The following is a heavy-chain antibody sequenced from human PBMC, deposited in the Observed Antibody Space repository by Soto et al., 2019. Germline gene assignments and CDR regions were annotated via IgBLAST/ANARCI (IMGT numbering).Heavy chain of an antibody. V-gene: IGHV3-23*01. J-gene: IGHJ6*02. CDR3: VKDWTGNSCPCMDV. CDR2: ISARGDET. CDR1: GFTFSNYA. Sequence: GGSLRLSCGVFGFTFSNYAMSWVRQAPGEGPQWVSSISARGDETYYAVSVKGRFTISRDNSKNTLYLQMSGLRADDTAVYHCVKDWTGNSCPCMDVWGQGTTVTVSS. D-gene: IGHD6-13*01.